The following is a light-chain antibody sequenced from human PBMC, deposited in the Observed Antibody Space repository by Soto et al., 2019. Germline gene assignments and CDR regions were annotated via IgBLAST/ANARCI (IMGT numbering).Light chain of an antibody. CDR2: VAS. V-gene: IGKV3-20*01. J-gene: IGKJ5*01. Sequence: EIVLTQSPGTLSLSPGERATLSCRASQSVISSYLAWYQQKPGQAPRLLIYVASNRATGIPDRFSGSGSGTDFTLTISRLEPEDFAVYYCQQYGTSPPITFGQGTHWRL. CDR1: QSVISSY. CDR3: QQYGTSPPIT.